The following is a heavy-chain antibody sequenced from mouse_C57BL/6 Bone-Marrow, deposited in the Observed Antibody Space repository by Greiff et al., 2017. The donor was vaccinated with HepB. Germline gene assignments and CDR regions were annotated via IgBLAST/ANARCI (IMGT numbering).Heavy chain of an antibody. V-gene: IGHV2-9-1*01. CDR1: GFSLTSYA. CDR2: IWTGGGT. J-gene: IGHJ1*03. D-gene: IGHD1-1*01. Sequence: VMLVESGPGLVAPSQSLSITCTVSGFSLTSYAISWVRQPPGKGLEWLGVIWTGGGTNYNSALKSRLSISKDNSKSQVFLKMNSLQTDDTARYYCARGGPTVVAKYWYFDVWGTGTTVTVSS. CDR3: ARGGPTVVAKYWYFDV.